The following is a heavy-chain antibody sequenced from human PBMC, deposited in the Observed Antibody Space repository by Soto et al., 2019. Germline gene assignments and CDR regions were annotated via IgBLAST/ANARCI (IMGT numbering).Heavy chain of an antibody. CDR2: ISFDGVDE. Sequence: LRLSCAASGFDFSSHAMHWVRQSPGKGPEWLATISFDGVDEFYADSVKGRFTISRDNSKNTLSLQMNSLRVEDTAVYYYVIFCGGDCYNYWGQGTLVTVSS. CDR1: GFDFSSHA. J-gene: IGHJ4*02. CDR3: VIFCGGDCYNY. D-gene: IGHD2-21*02. V-gene: IGHV3-30*14.